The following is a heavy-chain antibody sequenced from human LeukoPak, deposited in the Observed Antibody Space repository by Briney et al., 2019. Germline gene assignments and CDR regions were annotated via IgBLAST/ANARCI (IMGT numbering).Heavy chain of an antibody. Sequence: SETLSLTCTASGGSISSYYWSWIRQPPGKGLEWIGYIYTSGSTNYNPSLKSRVTISVDTSKNQFSLKLSSVTAADTAVYYCARHTVTTGWFDPWGQGTLVTVSS. CDR3: ARHTVTTGWFDP. V-gene: IGHV4-4*09. J-gene: IGHJ5*02. CDR2: IYTSGST. D-gene: IGHD4-17*01. CDR1: GGSISSYY.